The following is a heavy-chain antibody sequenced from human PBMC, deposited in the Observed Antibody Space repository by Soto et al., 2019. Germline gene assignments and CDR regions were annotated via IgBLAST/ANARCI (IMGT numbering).Heavy chain of an antibody. V-gene: IGHV1-8*01. CDR3: ARGIKYGAYSRWFDP. J-gene: IGHJ5*02. D-gene: IGHD4-17*01. CDR2: MNPNRGNT. CDR1: GYTFTSYD. Sequence: QVQLVQSGAEVKKPGASVKVSCKASGYTFTSYDINWVRQATGQGFEYLGWMNPNRGNTGYVKKFQGRVTMSRDTSMSTAYMELSSLRSEDTAVYYCARGIKYGAYSRWFDPWGPGTLVTVSS.